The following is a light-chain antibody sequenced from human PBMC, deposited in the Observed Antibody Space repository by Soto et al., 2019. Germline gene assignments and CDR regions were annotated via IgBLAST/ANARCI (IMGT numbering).Light chain of an antibody. CDR2: EGS. J-gene: IGLJ1*01. Sequence: QSVLTQPASVSGAPGQSITISCTGTSSDVGSYNLVSWYQQHPGKDPKLMIYEGSKRPSGVSNRFSGSKSANTASLTISGLQAEDEADYYCCSFAGSSTYVFGTGTKLTVL. V-gene: IGLV2-23*01. CDR1: SSDVGSYNL. CDR3: CSFAGSSTYV.